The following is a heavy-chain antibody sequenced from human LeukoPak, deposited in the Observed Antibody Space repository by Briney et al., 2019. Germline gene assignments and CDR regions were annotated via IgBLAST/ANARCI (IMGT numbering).Heavy chain of an antibody. J-gene: IGHJ4*02. V-gene: IGHV3-7*01. Sequence: GGSLRLSCAASGFTFSTYWMYWVRQTPGKGLEWVATIKQDGSEKYYADSVKGRFTISRDNAKHSVDLQMNSLRAEDTAVYYCARDRSTDLWSGYYTNYFDCWGQGTLVTVSS. CDR1: GFTFSTYW. D-gene: IGHD3-3*01. CDR2: IKQDGSEK. CDR3: ARDRSTDLWSGYYTNYFDC.